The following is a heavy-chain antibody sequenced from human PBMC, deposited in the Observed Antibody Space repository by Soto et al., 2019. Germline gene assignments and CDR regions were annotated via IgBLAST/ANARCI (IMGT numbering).Heavy chain of an antibody. CDR2: IIPIFGTA. D-gene: IGHD6-19*01. Sequence: QVQLVQSGAEVKKPGSSVKVSCKASGGTFSSYAISWVRQAPGQGLEWMGGIIPIFGTANYAQKFQGRVKXTGXESTSTAYMELSSLRSEDTAVYYCARLGIAVAGDAKWGQGTLVTVSS. CDR1: GGTFSSYA. CDR3: ARLGIAVAGDAK. V-gene: IGHV1-69*12. J-gene: IGHJ4*02.